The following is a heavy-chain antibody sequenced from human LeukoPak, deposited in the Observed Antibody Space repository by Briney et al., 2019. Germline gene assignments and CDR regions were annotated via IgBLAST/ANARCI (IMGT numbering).Heavy chain of an antibody. CDR2: MRSKVYGETT. J-gene: IGHJ1*01. D-gene: IGHD3-10*01. V-gene: IGHV3-49*04. Sequence: GGSLRLSCGASGFTFGDCAISWVRQAPGKGLEWVGFMRSKVYGETTEYAASVKDRFTISRDDSKSIAYLQMDSLKTEDTAMYYCTRGPSLPQYFQHWGQGTLVTVSS. CDR3: TRGPSLPQYFQH. CDR1: GFTFGDCA.